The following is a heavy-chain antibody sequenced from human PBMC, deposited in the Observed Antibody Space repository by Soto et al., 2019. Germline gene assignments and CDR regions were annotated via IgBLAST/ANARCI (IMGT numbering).Heavy chain of an antibody. V-gene: IGHV1-69*02. D-gene: IGHD2-2*01. CDR1: GGTFSRYS. J-gene: IGHJ4*02. Sequence: SVKVSCKASGGTFSRYSITWVRQAPGHGLEWIGRIIPIFGIASYAQKFQGRVTITADESTSTAYMELSSLRSEDTAVYYCARSPSLFTDYWGQGTLVTVSS. CDR2: IIPIFGIA. CDR3: ARSPSLFTDY.